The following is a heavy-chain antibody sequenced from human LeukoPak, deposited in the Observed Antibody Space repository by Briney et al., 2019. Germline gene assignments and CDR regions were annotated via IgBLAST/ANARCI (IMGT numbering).Heavy chain of an antibody. CDR3: AXXXXNPTYYGSYYYGMDV. J-gene: IGHJ6*02. D-gene: IGHD3-10*01. V-gene: IGHV4-59*08. CDR2: IYYSGST. Sequence: PSETLSLTCTVSGGSISSYYWSWIRQPPGKGLEWIGYIYYSGSTNYNPSLKSRVTISVDTSKNQFSPKLSSVTAADTAVYYCAXXXXNPTYYGSYYYGMDVWGQGTTVTVSS. CDR1: GGSISSYY.